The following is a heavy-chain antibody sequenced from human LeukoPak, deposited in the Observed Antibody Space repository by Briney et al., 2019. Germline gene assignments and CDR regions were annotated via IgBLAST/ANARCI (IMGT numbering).Heavy chain of an antibody. V-gene: IGHV3-7*01. D-gene: IGHD3-10*01. Sequence: GGSLRLSCAASGFTFSSSWMNWVRQTPGKGLEWVANIKQDGSEKYYVDSVKGRFTISRDNAKNSLFLQMNSLRAENTAVYYCARDFRGVPFDCWGQGTLVTVSS. CDR3: ARDFRGVPFDC. J-gene: IGHJ4*02. CDR1: GFTFSSSW. CDR2: IKQDGSEK.